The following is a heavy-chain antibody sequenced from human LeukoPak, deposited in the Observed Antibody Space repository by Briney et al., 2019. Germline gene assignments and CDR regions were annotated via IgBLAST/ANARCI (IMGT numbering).Heavy chain of an antibody. J-gene: IGHJ6*02. CDR3: ARDREMATISQSYYYYYYGMDV. CDR2: IWYDGSNK. Sequence: GGSLRLSCAASGFTFSSYGMHWVRQAPGKGLEWVAVIWYDGSNKYYADSVKGRFTISRDNSKNTLYLQMNSLRAEDTAVYYCARDREMATISQSYYYYYYGMDVWGQGTTVTVSS. V-gene: IGHV3-33*08. CDR1: GFTFSSYG. D-gene: IGHD5-24*01.